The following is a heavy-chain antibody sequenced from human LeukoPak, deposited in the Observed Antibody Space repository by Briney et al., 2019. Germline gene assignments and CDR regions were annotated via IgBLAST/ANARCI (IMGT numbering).Heavy chain of an antibody. CDR3: TQAVAGDY. D-gene: IGHD6-19*01. Sequence: MSGGSLRLSCAASGFTFSNAWMSWVRQAPGKGLEWVGHIRTKTDGGTADYAAPVKGRFTISRDDSKNTLYLQMNSLKTEDTAVYYCTQAVAGDYWGQGTLVTVSS. CDR2: IRTKTDGGTA. J-gene: IGHJ4*02. V-gene: IGHV3-15*01. CDR1: GFTFSNAW.